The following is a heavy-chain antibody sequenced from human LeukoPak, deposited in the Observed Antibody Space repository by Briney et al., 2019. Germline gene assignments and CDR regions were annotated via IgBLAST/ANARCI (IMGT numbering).Heavy chain of an antibody. Sequence: SETLSLTCTVSGGSISSSSYYWGWIRQPPGKGLEWIGSIYYSGSTYYNPSPKSRVTISVDTSKNQFSLKLNSVTAADTAVYYCARDIVATINDYYGMDVWGQGTTVTVSS. CDR3: ARDIVATINDYYGMDV. J-gene: IGHJ6*02. CDR1: GGSISSSSYY. D-gene: IGHD5-12*01. V-gene: IGHV4-39*02. CDR2: IYYSGST.